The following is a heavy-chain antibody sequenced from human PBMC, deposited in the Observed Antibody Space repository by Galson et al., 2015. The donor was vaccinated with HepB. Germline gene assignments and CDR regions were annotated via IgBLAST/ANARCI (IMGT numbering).Heavy chain of an antibody. J-gene: IGHJ4*02. CDR3: AKDQRGNYYLSDY. CDR1: GFTFSSYA. D-gene: IGHD1-26*01. V-gene: IGHV3-23*01. CDR2: ISGSGGST. Sequence: SLRLSCAASGFTFSSYAMSWVRQASGKGLEWVSAISGSGGSTYYADSVKGRFTISRDNSKNTLYLQMNSLRAVDTAVYYCAKDQRGNYYLSDYWGQGTLVTVSS.